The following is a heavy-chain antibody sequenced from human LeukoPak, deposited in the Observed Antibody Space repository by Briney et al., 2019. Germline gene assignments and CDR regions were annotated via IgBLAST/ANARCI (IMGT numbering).Heavy chain of an antibody. CDR3: ARESSGWDQYYFDY. J-gene: IGHJ4*02. D-gene: IGHD6-19*01. CDR1: GFTFSSYE. Sequence: GGSLRLSCAASGFTFSSYEMNWVRQAPGKGLEWVSYISSSGSTIYYADSVKGRFTISRDNAKNSLYLQMNSLRAEDTAVYYCARESSGWDQYYFDYWGQGTLVTVSS. CDR2: ISSSGSTI. V-gene: IGHV3-48*03.